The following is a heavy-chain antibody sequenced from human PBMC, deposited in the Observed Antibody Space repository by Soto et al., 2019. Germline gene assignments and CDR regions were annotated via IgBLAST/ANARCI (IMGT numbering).Heavy chain of an antibody. CDR3: AKDAVAYNGKWDWFDS. CDR2: IGGTGADT. J-gene: IGHJ5*01. V-gene: IGHV3-23*01. CDR1: RFTFSDYA. D-gene: IGHD6-19*01. Sequence: DVQLLESGGGLVQPGGSLTLSCAASRFTFSDYAMSWVRQAPGKGLEWVSAIGGTGADTYYADSVRGRFTVARDNSKNALFLQLNSLREEDTAVYYCAKDAVAYNGKWDWFDSWGQGTLVTVSS.